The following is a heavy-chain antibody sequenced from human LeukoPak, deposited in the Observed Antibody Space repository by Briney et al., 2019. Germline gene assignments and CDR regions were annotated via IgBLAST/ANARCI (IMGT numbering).Heavy chain of an antibody. D-gene: IGHD5-24*01. J-gene: IGHJ4*02. CDR1: GFTFGDYA. Sequence: GGPLRLSCTTSGFTFGDYAMSWVRQAPGKGLEWVGFIRRKGYGGTTEYAASVKGRFTISRDDSKSIAYLQMNTLKTEDTAVYYCAREAEMTTIYYFDYWGQGTLVTVSS. V-gene: IGHV3-49*04. CDR3: AREAEMTTIYYFDY. CDR2: IRRKGYGGTT.